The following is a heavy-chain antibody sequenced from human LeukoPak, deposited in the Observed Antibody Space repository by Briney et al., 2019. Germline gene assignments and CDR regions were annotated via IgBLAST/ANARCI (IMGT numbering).Heavy chain of an antibody. J-gene: IGHJ4*02. CDR3: ARDLGYYDSSGYFREPPYYFDY. Sequence: VASVKVSCKASGGTFSSYVISWVRQAPGQGLEWMGRIIPIFGTANYAQKFQGRVTITTDESTSTAYMELSSLRSEDTAVYYCARDLGYYDSSGYFREPPYYFDYWGQGTLVTVSS. D-gene: IGHD3-22*01. CDR2: IIPIFGTA. CDR1: GGTFSSYV. V-gene: IGHV1-69*05.